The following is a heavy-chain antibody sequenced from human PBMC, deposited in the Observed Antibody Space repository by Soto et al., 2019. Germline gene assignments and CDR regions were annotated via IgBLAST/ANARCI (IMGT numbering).Heavy chain of an antibody. Sequence: GGSLRLSCATSGFTFSSHRMHWVRQAPGKGLVWVSRISSDGSSTNYADSVKGRFTISRDNAKNTLYLQMNSLRVEDTAVYYCLRDRPIDYWGQGTLVTVSS. CDR1: GFTFSSHR. V-gene: IGHV3-74*01. CDR3: LRDRPIDY. J-gene: IGHJ4*02. CDR2: ISSDGSST.